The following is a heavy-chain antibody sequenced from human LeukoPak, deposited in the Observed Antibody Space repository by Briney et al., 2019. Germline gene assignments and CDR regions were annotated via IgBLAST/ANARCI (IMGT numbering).Heavy chain of an antibody. V-gene: IGHV1-2*02. D-gene: IGHD3-22*01. CDR2: INPNSGGT. Sequence: ASVKVSCKASGYTFTGYYMHWVRQAPGQGLEWMGWINPNSGGTNYAQKFQGRVTMTRDTSSSTAYMELSRLRSDDTAVYYCARDLDYYDSSGYYYSGADNWFDPWGQGTLVTVSS. CDR1: GYTFTGYY. CDR3: ARDLDYYDSSGYYYSGADNWFDP. J-gene: IGHJ5*02.